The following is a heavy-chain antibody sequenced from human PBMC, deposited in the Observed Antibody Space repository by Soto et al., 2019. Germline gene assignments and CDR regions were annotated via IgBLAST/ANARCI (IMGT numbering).Heavy chain of an antibody. J-gene: IGHJ6*02. D-gene: IGHD6-13*01. CDR1: GFSLSTSGVG. V-gene: IGHV2-5*01. Sequence: QITLKESGPTLVKPTQTLTLTCTFSGFSLSTSGVGVGWIRQPPGKALEWLALIYWNDDKRYSPSLKSRLTITKDTSKNQVVLTMTNMDPVHTATYYCAHTASSSWYGYYYYGMVVWGQGTTVTVSS. CDR3: AHTASSSWYGYYYYGMVV. CDR2: IYWNDDK.